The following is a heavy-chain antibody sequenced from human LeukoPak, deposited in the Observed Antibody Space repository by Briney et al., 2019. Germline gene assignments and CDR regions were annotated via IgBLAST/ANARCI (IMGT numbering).Heavy chain of an antibody. V-gene: IGHV4-59*08. Sequence: SETLSLTCTVSGGSISSYYWSWIRQPPGKGLGWIGYIYYSGSTNYNPSLKSRVTISVDTSKNQFSLKLSSVTAADTAVYYCARGARGSYSYWGQGTLVTVSS. J-gene: IGHJ4*02. CDR1: GGSISSYY. CDR3: ARGARGSYSY. D-gene: IGHD1-26*01. CDR2: IYYSGST.